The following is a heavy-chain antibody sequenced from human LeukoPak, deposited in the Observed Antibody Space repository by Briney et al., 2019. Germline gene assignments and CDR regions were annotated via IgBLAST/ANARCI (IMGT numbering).Heavy chain of an antibody. Sequence: SVKVSCKASGGTFSSYAISWVRQAPGQGLEWMGGIIPIFGTANYAQKFQGRVTITADKSTSTAYMELSSLRSEDTAVYYCARAPPYYDILTGYSRNNWFDLWGQGTLVTVSS. V-gene: IGHV1-69*06. CDR1: GGTFSSYA. D-gene: IGHD3-9*01. CDR2: IIPIFGTA. J-gene: IGHJ5*02. CDR3: ARAPPYYDILTGYSRNNWFDL.